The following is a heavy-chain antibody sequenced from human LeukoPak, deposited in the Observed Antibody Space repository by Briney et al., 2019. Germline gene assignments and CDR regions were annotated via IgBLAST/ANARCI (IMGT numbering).Heavy chain of an antibody. CDR2: INSDGSST. Sequence: GGSLRLSCAASVFTFSSYWMHWVRQAPGKGLVWVSRINSDGSSTSYADSVKGRFNISRDNAKNTLYLQMNSLRAEDTAVYYCARDRSAHPPPRYFDYWGQGTLVTVSS. D-gene: IGHD2-15*01. CDR3: ARDRSAHPPPRYFDY. J-gene: IGHJ4*02. CDR1: VFTFSSYW. V-gene: IGHV3-74*01.